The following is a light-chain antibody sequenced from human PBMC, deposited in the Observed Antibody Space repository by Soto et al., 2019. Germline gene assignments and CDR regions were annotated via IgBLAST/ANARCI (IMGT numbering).Light chain of an antibody. J-gene: IGKJ2*02. CDR2: DAS. Sequence: EIVLTQSPGTLSLSPGERATLSCRASQSVDSTYLAWYQHKPGQAPRLLIYDASSRATGIPDRFSGSGSGTNFSLPSIRLEPEDFAVYYCQHHGMSPMCTFGQGTKLEIK. V-gene: IGKV3-20*01. CDR1: QSVDSTY. CDR3: QHHGMSPMCT.